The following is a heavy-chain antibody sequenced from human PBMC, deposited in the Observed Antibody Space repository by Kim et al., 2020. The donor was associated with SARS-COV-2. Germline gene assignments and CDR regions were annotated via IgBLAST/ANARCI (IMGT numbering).Heavy chain of an antibody. Sequence: GGSLRLSCAASGFTFSSYAMSWARQAPGKGLEWVLAISGSGGSTYYADSVKGRFTISRDNSKNTLYLQMNSLRAEDTAVYYCAIDIVVVPAAIRGYYFDYWGQGTLVAVSS. V-gene: IGHV3-23*01. CDR1: GFTFSSYA. J-gene: IGHJ4*02. D-gene: IGHD2-2*01. CDR2: ISGSGGST. CDR3: AIDIVVVPAAIRGYYFDY.